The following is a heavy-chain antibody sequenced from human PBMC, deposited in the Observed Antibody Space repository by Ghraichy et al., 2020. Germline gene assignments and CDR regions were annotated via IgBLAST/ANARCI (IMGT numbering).Heavy chain of an antibody. CDR1: GGSISSYY. CDR3: ARDIRLGELSPFLFDY. CDR2: IYYSGST. Sequence: SETLSLTCTVSGGSISSYYWSWIRQPPGKGLEWIGYIYYSGSTNYNPSLKSRVTISVDTSKNQFSLKLSSVTAADTAVYYCARDIRLGELSPFLFDYWGQGTLVTVSS. V-gene: IGHV4-59*01. D-gene: IGHD3-16*02. J-gene: IGHJ4*02.